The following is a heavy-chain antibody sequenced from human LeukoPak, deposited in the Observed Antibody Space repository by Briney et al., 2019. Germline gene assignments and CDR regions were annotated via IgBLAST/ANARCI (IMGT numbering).Heavy chain of an antibody. CDR1: GFTFSSSG. V-gene: IGHV3-23*01. D-gene: IGHD6-19*01. CDR2: ISGSGGST. Sequence: GGSLRLSCAASGFTFSSSGMSWVRQAPGKGLEWVSAISGSGGSTYYADSVKGRFTISRDNSKNTLHLQMNSLRAEDTAVYYCARIAVAGLSFDYWGQGTLVTVSS. CDR3: ARIAVAGLSFDY. J-gene: IGHJ4*02.